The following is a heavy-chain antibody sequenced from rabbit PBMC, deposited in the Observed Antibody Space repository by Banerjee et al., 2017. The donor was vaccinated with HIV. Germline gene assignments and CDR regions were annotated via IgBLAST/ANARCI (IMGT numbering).Heavy chain of an antibody. CDR1: GFDFGTYY. J-gene: IGHJ4*01. V-gene: IGHV1S7*01. CDR2: IYGGSGST. D-gene: IGHD6-1*01. CDR3: ASYYSDGYAGDAYATGGYYFNL. Sequence: QLKETGGGRVQPGGSLTLSCKASGFDFGTYYRGGVGQAPGKGRGGIGIIYGGSGSTDYASWVNGRFTISSDNAQNTVDLQMNSLTAADTATYFCASYYSDGYAGDAYATGGYYFNLWGPGTLVTVS.